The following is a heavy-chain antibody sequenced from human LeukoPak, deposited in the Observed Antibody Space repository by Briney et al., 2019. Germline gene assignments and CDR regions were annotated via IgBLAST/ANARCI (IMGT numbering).Heavy chain of an antibody. V-gene: IGHV4-34*01. Sequence: SETLSLTCAVYGGSFSGYYWSWIRQPPGKGLEWIGEINHSGSTNYNPSLKSRVTISVDTSKNQFSLKLSSVTAADTAVYYCARRPPAGSPRYWGQGTLVTVSS. CDR1: GGSFSGYY. D-gene: IGHD1-14*01. J-gene: IGHJ4*02. CDR3: ARRPPAGSPRY. CDR2: INHSGST.